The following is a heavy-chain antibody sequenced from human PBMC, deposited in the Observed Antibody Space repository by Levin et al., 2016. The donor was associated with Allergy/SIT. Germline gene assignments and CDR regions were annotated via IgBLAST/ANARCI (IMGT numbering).Heavy chain of an antibody. D-gene: IGHD5-18*01. J-gene: IGHJ4*02. CDR2: IYYSGST. Sequence: WIRQPPGKGLEWIGYIYYSGSTYYNPSLKSRVTISVDTSKNQFSLKLSSVTAADTAVYYCARGDTAMDPYYFDYWGQGTLVTVSS. V-gene: IGHV4-31*02. CDR3: ARGDTAMDPYYFDY.